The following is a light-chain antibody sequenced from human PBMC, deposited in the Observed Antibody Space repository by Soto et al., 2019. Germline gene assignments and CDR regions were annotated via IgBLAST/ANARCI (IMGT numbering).Light chain of an antibody. CDR3: QQYNSFPWT. J-gene: IGKJ1*01. CDR1: QSISSW. CDR2: DAS. Sequence: DIQSAQSPSTLSASVGDRFTITCRASQSISSWLAWYQQKPGKAPKLLIYDASSLESGVPSRFSGSGSGTEFTLTISSLQPDDFATYYCQQYNSFPWTFGLGTKVDIK. V-gene: IGKV1-5*01.